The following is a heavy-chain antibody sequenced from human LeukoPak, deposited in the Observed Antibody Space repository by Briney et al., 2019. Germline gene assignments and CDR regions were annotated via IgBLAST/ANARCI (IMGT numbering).Heavy chain of an antibody. CDR3: ARSLHPRPRPIAVAATGDY. CDR1: GYTFTSYD. Sequence: ASVKVSCKASGYTFTSYDINWVRQATGQGLEWMGWMNPNSGNTGYAQKFQGRVTMTRNTSISTAYMELRSLRSDDTAVYYCARSLHPRPRPIAVAATGDYWGQGTLVTVSS. J-gene: IGHJ4*02. D-gene: IGHD6-19*01. CDR2: MNPNSGNT. V-gene: IGHV1-8*02.